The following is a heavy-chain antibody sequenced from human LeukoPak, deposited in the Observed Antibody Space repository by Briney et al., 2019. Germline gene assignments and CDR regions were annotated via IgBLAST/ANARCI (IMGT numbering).Heavy chain of an antibody. J-gene: IGHJ4*02. CDR2: ISYDGRNK. V-gene: IGHV3-30*04. D-gene: IGHD4-17*01. CDR1: GFTFSNYA. CDR3: ARDEPVTTTKGDY. Sequence: GGSLRLSCAASGFTFSNYAMHWVRQAPGRGLEWVAVISYDGRNKYYADSVKGRFTISRDNSKNTLYLQMNSLRAEDTAVYYCARDEPVTTTKGDYWGQGTLVTVSS.